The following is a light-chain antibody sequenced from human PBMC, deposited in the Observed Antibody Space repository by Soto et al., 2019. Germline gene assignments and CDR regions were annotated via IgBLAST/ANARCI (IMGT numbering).Light chain of an antibody. J-gene: IGKJ4*01. Sequence: EIVLTQSPATLYVSPGETATLSCRASQSLSSNVAWYQQRPRQAPRLLIYATSSRASDVPARFSGTGSGTEFTLTIASLQSEDFAIYYCQQYNHWPRMLSFGGGTTVELK. CDR3: QQYNHWPRMLS. CDR2: ATS. CDR1: QSLSSN. V-gene: IGKV3-15*01.